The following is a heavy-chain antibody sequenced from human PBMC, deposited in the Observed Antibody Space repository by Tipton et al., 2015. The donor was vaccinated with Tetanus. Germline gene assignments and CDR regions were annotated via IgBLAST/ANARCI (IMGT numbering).Heavy chain of an antibody. CDR1: GDTIATRSPY. Sequence: TLSLTCSVSGDTIATRSPYWGWIRQPPGKGLEWIATIYYGGRSYYNPSLESRVTISADTSKNQRSLKLTSVTVADTAVYYRARHGGLVGIYFESGGQGALVTVSS. J-gene: IGHJ4*02. CDR3: ARHGGLVGIYFES. D-gene: IGHD2-21*01. CDR2: IYYGGRS. V-gene: IGHV4-39*01.